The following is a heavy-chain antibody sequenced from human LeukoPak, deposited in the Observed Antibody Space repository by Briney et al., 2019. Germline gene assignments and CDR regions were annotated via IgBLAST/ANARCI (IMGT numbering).Heavy chain of an antibody. J-gene: IGHJ4*02. V-gene: IGHV3-23*01. CDR2: ISGSGGTT. CDR1: GFTFSSYG. D-gene: IGHD3-10*01. Sequence: GGSLRLSCSASGFTFSSYGMSWVRQAPGKGLEWVSAISGSGGTTYYADSVKGRFTISSDNSKSTLYLQMNSLRAEDTAVYYCASRRYYYGSGSYSYYFDYWGQGTLVTVSS. CDR3: ASRRYYYGSGSYSYYFDY.